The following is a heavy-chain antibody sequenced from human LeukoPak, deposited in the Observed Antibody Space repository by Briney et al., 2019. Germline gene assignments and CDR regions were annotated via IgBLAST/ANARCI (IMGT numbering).Heavy chain of an antibody. D-gene: IGHD3-10*01. CDR2: MNPNSGNT. CDR3: ARGIGGSMVRGA. Sequence: APVKVSCKASGYTFTSYDINWERQATGQGLEWMGWMNPNSGNTGYAQKFQGRVTMTRNTSISTAYMELSSLRSEDTAVYYCARGIGGSMVRGAWGQGTLVTVSS. V-gene: IGHV1-8*01. CDR1: GYTFTSYD. J-gene: IGHJ4*02.